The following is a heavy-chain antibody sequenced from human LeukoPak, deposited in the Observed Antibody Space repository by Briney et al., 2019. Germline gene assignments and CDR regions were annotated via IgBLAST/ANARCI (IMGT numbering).Heavy chain of an antibody. CDR1: GYTFTGYY. J-gene: IGHJ4*02. CDR2: IIPKSGGT. D-gene: IGHD6-13*01. Sequence: GSLVKVSCKASGYTFTGYYMHWVRQAPGQGPEWMGWIIPKSGGTNYAQKFQGRVTMTRDTSISTAYMELSRLRSDDTTVYYCARDSSSWSFDCWGQGTLVTVSS. V-gene: IGHV1-2*02. CDR3: ARDSSSWSFDC.